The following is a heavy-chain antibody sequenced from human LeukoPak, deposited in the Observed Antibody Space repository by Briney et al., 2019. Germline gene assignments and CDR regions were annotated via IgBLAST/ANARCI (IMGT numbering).Heavy chain of an antibody. CDR3: GTPPELRADH. V-gene: IGHV3-23*01. J-gene: IGHJ4*02. Sequence: GGSLRLSCAASGFTVNSNYMSWVRQAAGKGLEWVSTISGSGGNTYYADSVKGRFTISRDNSKNTLSLQMNSLRAEDTAVYYCGTPPELRADHWGKGTLVTVSS. CDR1: GFTVNSNY. CDR2: ISGSGGNT. D-gene: IGHD3-10*01.